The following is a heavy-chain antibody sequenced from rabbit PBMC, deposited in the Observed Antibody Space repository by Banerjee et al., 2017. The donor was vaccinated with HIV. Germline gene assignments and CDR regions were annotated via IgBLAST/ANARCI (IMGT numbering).Heavy chain of an antibody. Sequence: QEQLEESGGDLVKPGGSLTLTCTASGFSFSNKYVMCWVRQAPGKGLDWIACIYAGSSGSTYYASWAKGRFTISKTSSTTVTLQMTSLTAADTATYFCARDGGDWGYYFNLWGQGTLVTVS. J-gene: IGHJ4*01. V-gene: IGHV1S45*01. D-gene: IGHD4-1*01. CDR1: GFSFSNKYV. CDR2: IYAGSSGST. CDR3: ARDGGDWGYYFNL.